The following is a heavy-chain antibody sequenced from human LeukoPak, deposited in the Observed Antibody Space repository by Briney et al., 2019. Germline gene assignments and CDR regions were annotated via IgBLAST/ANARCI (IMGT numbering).Heavy chain of an antibody. CDR3: AKHSHDGSAPYYEVQLDY. CDR2: ITSDGRTT. D-gene: IGHD3-3*01. Sequence: GGSLRLSCVASGFTFSSTWMHWFRQGAGKGLVWLSRITSDGRTTIYADSVEGRFTISRDNSKNTVYLQMNSLRAEDTAIYYCAKHSHDGSAPYYEVQLDYWGQGALVTVSS. CDR1: GFTFSSTW. J-gene: IGHJ4*02. V-gene: IGHV3-74*01.